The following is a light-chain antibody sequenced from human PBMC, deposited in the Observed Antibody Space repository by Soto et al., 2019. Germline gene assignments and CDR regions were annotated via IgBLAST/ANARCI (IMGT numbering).Light chain of an antibody. CDR1: QIVSSSY. J-gene: IGKJ1*01. CDR2: GTS. Sequence: EIVLTQSPGTLSLSPGERATLSCRASQIVSSSYLAWYQQKPGQAPRLLIYGTSSRATGIPDRFSGSGSGTDFTLTISGLEPEDFAVYYCQHYGSSPRTFGQGTKVEIK. V-gene: IGKV3-20*01. CDR3: QHYGSSPRT.